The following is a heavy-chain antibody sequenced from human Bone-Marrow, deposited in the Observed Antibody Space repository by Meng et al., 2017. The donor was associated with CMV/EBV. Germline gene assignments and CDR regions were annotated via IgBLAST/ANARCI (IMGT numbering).Heavy chain of an antibody. CDR3: ARDCSSTSCYTPRYGMDV. V-gene: IGHV4-59*01. Sequence: GSLRLSCTVSGGSISSYYWSWIRQPPGKGLEWIGYIYYSGSTNYNPSLKSRVTISVDTYKNQFSLKLSSVTAADTAVYYCARDCSSTSCYTPRYGMDVWGQGTTVTGSS. J-gene: IGHJ6*01. D-gene: IGHD2-2*02. CDR1: GGSISSYY. CDR2: IYYSGST.